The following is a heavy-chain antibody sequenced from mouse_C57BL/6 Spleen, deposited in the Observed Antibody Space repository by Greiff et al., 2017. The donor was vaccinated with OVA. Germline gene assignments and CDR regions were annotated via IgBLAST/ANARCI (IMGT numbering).Heavy chain of an antibody. V-gene: IGHV5-17*01. CDR1: GFTFSDYG. CDR2: ISSGSSTT. J-gene: IGHJ2*01. D-gene: IGHD1-1*02. CDR3: ARGAWSYYCDY. Sequence: EVKVVESGGGLVKPGGSLKLSCAASGFTFSDYGMHWVRQAPEKGLEWVAYISSGSSTTYYADTVKGRFTISRDKAKNTLFLKMTSLRSEDTAMYYCARGAWSYYCDYGGQGTTLTVSS.